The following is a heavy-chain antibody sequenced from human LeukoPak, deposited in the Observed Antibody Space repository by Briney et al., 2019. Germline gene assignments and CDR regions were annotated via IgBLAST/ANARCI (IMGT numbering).Heavy chain of an antibody. J-gene: IGHJ4*02. CDR1: GESFSGYY. D-gene: IGHD5-18*01. Sequence: SETLSLTCAVYGESFSGYYWSWIRQPPGKGLEWIGEINHSGSTNYNPSLKSRVTISGDTSKNQFSLKLSSVTAADTAVYYCASRVDQDVDTTYSFDYWAREPWSPSPQ. CDR2: INHSGST. V-gene: IGHV4-34*01. CDR3: ASRVDQDVDTTYSFDY.